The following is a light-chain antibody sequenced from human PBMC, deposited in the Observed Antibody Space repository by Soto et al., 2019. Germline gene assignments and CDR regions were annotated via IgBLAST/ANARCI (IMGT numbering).Light chain of an antibody. CDR2: AAS. J-gene: IGKJ1*01. CDR1: QGISTY. Sequence: DLPMTQYTSSLSASVGDRVTITCRASQGISTYLVWYQQKPGTDPKLLIFAASTLQSGVPSRLSGSGSGTDVTLTISSLQPEDVATYYCQNYNGAPRTVGQGTKVEIK. CDR3: QNYNGAPRT. V-gene: IGKV1-27*01.